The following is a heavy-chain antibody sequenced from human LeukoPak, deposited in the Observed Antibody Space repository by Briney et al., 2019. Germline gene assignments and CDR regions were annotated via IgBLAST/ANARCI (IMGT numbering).Heavy chain of an antibody. J-gene: IGHJ4*02. V-gene: IGHV3-30*02. CDR3: AKADVQPED. D-gene: IGHD1-14*01. CDR2: IRSDGSYA. Sequence: GGSLRLSCATSGFTFSSYGMHWVRQAPGKGLEWVAFIRSDGSYAYYADSVKGRFTISRDNSKNTLYLQMNSPRAEDTAVYYCAKADVQPEDWGQGTLVTVSS. CDR1: GFTFSSYG.